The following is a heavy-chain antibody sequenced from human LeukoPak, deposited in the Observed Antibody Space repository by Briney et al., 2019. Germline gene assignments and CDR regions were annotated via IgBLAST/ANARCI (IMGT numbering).Heavy chain of an antibody. D-gene: IGHD3-9*01. CDR2: ISSSGSTI. V-gene: IGHV3-11*01. J-gene: IGHJ2*01. CDR1: GFTFSDYY. Sequence: PGGSLRLSCAASGFTFSDYYMSWIRQAPGKGLEWVSYISSSGSTIYYADSVKGRFTISRDNAKNSLYLQMNSLRAEDTAVYYCARGRVRYFDWLYPRYFDLWGRGTLVTVSS. CDR3: ARGRVRYFDWLYPRYFDL.